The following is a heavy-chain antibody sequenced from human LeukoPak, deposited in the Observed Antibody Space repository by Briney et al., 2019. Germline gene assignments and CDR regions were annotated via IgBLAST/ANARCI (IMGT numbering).Heavy chain of an antibody. CDR2: IYHSGST. J-gene: IGHJ4*02. D-gene: IGHD5-18*01. V-gene: IGHV4-31*03. Sequence: SETLSLTCTVSGGSISSGGYYWSWIRQHPGKGLEWIGYIYHSGSTYYNPSLKSRVTISVDTSKNQFSLKLSSVTAADTAVYYCARDRSGVDTAMGGLIDYWGQGTLVTVSS. CDR1: GGSISSGGYY. CDR3: ARDRSGVDTAMGGLIDY.